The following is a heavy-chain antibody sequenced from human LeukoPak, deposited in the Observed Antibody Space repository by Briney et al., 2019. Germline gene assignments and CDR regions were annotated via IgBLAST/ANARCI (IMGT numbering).Heavy chain of an antibody. Sequence: GGSLRLSCAASGFTFSSYEMNWVRQAPGKGLEWVSGINWNGGSRFTISRDNAKNSLYLQMNSLRAEDAALYYCARRRVTFVRGVDITSYYFDYWGQGTLVTVSS. D-gene: IGHD3-10*01. CDR2: INWNGG. CDR3: ARRRVTFVRGVDITSYYFDY. V-gene: IGHV3-20*04. J-gene: IGHJ4*02. CDR1: GFTFSSYE.